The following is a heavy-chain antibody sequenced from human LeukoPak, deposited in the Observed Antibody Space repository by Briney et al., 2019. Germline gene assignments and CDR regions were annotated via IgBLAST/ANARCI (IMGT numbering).Heavy chain of an antibody. Sequence: GGSLRLSCAASGFTFSSYSMNWVRQAPGKGLEWVSSISSSSSYIYYADSVKGRFTISRDNAKNSLYLQMNSLRAEDTAVYYCARDPSKYCSSTSCYTGSYWGQGTLVTVSS. CDR1: GFTFSSYS. J-gene: IGHJ4*02. CDR2: ISSSSSYI. D-gene: IGHD2-2*02. CDR3: ARDPSKYCSSTSCYTGSY. V-gene: IGHV3-21*01.